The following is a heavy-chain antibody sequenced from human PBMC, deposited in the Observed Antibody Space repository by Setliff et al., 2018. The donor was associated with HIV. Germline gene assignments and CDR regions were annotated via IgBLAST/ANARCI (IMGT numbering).Heavy chain of an antibody. V-gene: IGHV1-69*10. D-gene: IGHD3-10*01. Sequence: SVKVSCKASGGTSSTYAINWVRQAPGQGLEWMGQFIPVLDITNYAQKLQGTVTINADKSANTMYLELRSLRPEDTAMYYCAGPRGDEAFDVWGQGTMVTVSS. CDR2: FIPVLDIT. CDR1: GGTSSTYA. CDR3: AGPRGDEAFDV. J-gene: IGHJ3*01.